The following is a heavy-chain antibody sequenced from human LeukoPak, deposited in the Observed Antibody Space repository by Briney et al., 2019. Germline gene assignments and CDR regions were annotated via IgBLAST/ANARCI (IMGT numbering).Heavy chain of an antibody. CDR3: ARSCSSTSCYRSWDAFDI. D-gene: IGHD2-2*02. CDR1: GLTFNTYA. CDR2: ISYDGSNK. V-gene: IGHV3-30-3*01. J-gene: IGHJ3*02. Sequence: PGRSLRLSCAASGLTFNTYAMHWVRQAPGKGLEWVAVISYDGSNKYYADSVKGRFTISRDNSKNTLYLQMNSLRAEDTAVYYCARSCSSTSCYRSWDAFDIWGQGTMVTVSS.